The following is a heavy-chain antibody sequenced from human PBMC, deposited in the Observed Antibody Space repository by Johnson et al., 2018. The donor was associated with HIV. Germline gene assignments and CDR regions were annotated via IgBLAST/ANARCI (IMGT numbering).Heavy chain of an antibody. CDR2: ISYDGSNK. J-gene: IGHJ3*02. CDR3: AKGGYNWKFDGFDI. Sequence: QVQLVESGGGVVQPGRSLRLSCAASGFTFSSYAMHRVRQAPCKGQEWVAVISYDGSNKYYADSVKGRFTISRDNSKNTLYLQMNSLRAEDTAVYYCAKGGYNWKFDGFDIWGQGTMVTVSS. D-gene: IGHD1-20*01. V-gene: IGHV3-30-3*01. CDR1: GFTFSSYA.